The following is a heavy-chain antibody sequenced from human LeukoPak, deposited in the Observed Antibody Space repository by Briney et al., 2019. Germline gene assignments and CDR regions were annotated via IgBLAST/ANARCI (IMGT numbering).Heavy chain of an antibody. CDR2: INPNSGGT. Sequence: GASVKVSCKASGYTFTGYYMHWVRQAPGQGLEWMGWINPNSGGTNYAQKFQGRVTMTRDTYISTYYMDLTSLRSDDTAVYYCARGDTSGWYYFDYWGQGTLVTVSS. CDR3: ARGDTSGWYYFDY. V-gene: IGHV1-2*02. J-gene: IGHJ4*02. CDR1: GYTFTGYY. D-gene: IGHD6-19*01.